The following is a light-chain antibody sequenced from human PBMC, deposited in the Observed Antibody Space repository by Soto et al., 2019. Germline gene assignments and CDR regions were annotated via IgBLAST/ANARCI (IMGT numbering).Light chain of an antibody. CDR1: QTIGRF. CDR3: QQSYSTPYT. CDR2: AAS. Sequence: DIQMSQSPSSLSASVRARVPIPCRAGQTIGRFLNWYQQKPGKAPKLLIFAASSLQSGVPSRFSGSGSGTDFTLTISSLQVEDFATYYCQQSYSTPYTFGQGTKLEIK. V-gene: IGKV1-39*01. J-gene: IGKJ2*01.